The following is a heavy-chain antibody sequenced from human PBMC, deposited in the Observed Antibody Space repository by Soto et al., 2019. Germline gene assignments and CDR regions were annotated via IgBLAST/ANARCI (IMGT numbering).Heavy chain of an antibody. CDR1: GGSFTSNNW. V-gene: IGHV4-4*02. J-gene: IGHJ4*02. CDR2: IYRTGST. D-gene: IGHD1-1*01. Sequence: SETLSLTCAVSGGSFTSNNWWTWVRQPPGQGLEWIGEIYRTGSTYYSASLKTRTTISLDTPANKFSLKLASVTAADTASYHCARLRVGATGRTDSDYWGPGTLVTVSS. CDR3: ARLRVGATGRTDSDY.